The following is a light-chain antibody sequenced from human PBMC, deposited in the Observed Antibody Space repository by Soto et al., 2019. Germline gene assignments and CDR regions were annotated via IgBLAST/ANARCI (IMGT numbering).Light chain of an antibody. J-gene: IGLJ1*01. CDR1: SSDVGGYNY. CDR3: SSYAGSNTYV. CDR2: EVS. V-gene: IGLV2-8*01. Sequence: QSALTQPPSASGSPGQSVIISCTGTSSDVGGYNYVSWYQQHPGKAPKLMIYEVSKWPSGVPDRFSGSKSGNTASLTVSGLQAEDEADYYCSSYAGSNTYVFATGTKVTVL.